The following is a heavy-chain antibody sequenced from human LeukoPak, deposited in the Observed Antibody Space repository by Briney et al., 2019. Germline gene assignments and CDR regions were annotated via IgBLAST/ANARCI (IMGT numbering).Heavy chain of an antibody. CDR3: ARGRVSSSTWYSTYYYFFYMDF. V-gene: IGHV4-59*01. J-gene: IGHJ6*03. CDR2: ADHTGST. CDR1: SGSITGYY. D-gene: IGHD4-11*01. Sequence: SETLSLTCTVSSGSITGYYWSWIRQPPGKGLEWIGYADHTGSTKFNPSLNGRVSISRDTSNNFFSLRLRSVTAADTAVYFCARGRVSSSTWYSTYYYFFYMDFWGKGTTVTVSS.